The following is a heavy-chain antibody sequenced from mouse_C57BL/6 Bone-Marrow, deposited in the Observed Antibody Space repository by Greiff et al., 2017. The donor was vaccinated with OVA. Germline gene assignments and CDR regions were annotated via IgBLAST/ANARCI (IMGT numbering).Heavy chain of an antibody. J-gene: IGHJ2*01. CDR3: AREYYGSSLYYFDY. V-gene: IGHV5-17*01. D-gene: IGHD1-1*01. Sequence: EVKLMESGGGLVKPGGSLKLSCAASGFTFSDYGMHWVRQAPEKGLEWVAYISSGSSTIYYADTVKGRFTISRDNAKNTLFLQMTSLRSEDTAMYYCAREYYGSSLYYFDYWGQGTTLTVSS. CDR2: ISSGSSTI. CDR1: GFTFSDYG.